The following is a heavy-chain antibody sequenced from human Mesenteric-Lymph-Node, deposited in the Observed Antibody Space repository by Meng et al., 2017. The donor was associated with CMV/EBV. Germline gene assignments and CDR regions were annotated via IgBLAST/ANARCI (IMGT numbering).Heavy chain of an antibody. J-gene: IGHJ4*02. CDR2: ISSSSGNM. V-gene: IGHV3-21*01. CDR1: GFTFSSYT. Sequence: GGSLRLSCAVSGFTFSSYTMNWVRQAPGKGLEWVSSISSSSGNMFYADSVRGRFSISRDNANNSLFLRMNSLRAEDTAVYYCARDQPLTSSFDYWGQGTLVTVSS. D-gene: IGHD4/OR15-4a*01. CDR3: ARDQPLTSSFDY.